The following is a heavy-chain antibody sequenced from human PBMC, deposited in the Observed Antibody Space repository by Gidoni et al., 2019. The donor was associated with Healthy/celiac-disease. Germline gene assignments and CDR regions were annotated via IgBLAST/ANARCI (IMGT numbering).Heavy chain of an antibody. J-gene: IGHJ4*02. CDR2: ISYDGSNK. D-gene: IGHD3-3*01. CDR3: AREGYYDFWSGTFFDY. V-gene: IGHV3-30*01. Sequence: QVQLVESGGGVVQPGRSLRLSCAASGFTFSSYAMHWVRQGPGKGLEWVAVISYDGSNKYYADSVKGRFTISRDNSKNTLYLQMNSLRAEDTAVYYCAREGYYDFWSGTFFDYWGQGTLVTVSS. CDR1: GFTFSSYA.